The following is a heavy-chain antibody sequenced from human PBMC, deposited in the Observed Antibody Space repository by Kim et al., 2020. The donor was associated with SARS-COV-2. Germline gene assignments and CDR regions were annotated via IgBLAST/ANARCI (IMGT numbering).Heavy chain of an antibody. CDR2: IYSGGTST. V-gene: IGHV3-23*03. CDR3: AKPAANYDPYYFDY. CDR1: GFTFSSYA. Sequence: GGSLRLSCAASGFTFSSYAMNWVRQAPGKGLEWVSVIYSGGTSTYYADSVKGRFTISSDNSKNTLYLQMNRLRAEDTAIYYCAKPAANYDPYYFDYWGQGTLVTVSS. J-gene: IGHJ4*02. D-gene: IGHD4-4*01.